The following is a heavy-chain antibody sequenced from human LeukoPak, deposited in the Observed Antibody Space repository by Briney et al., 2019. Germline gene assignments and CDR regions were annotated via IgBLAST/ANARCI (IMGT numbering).Heavy chain of an antibody. CDR1: GFTFSSYS. CDR3: ARGSLHPSSYYHYYMDV. Sequence: GGSLRLSCAASGFTFSSYSMNWVRQAPGKGLEWVSYISSSSSTIYYADSVKGRFTISRDNAKNSLYLQMNSLRAEDTAVYYCARGSLHPSSYYHYYMDVWGKGTTVTVSS. V-gene: IGHV3-48*01. J-gene: IGHJ6*03. CDR2: ISSSSSTI. D-gene: IGHD6-6*01.